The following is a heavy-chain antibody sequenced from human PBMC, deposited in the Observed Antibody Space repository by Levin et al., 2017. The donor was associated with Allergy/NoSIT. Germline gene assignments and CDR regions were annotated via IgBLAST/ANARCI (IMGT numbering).Heavy chain of an antibody. J-gene: IGHJ3*01. CDR1: GFQFSLYG. D-gene: IGHD2-15*01. CDR2: IVFDGNDQ. V-gene: IGHV3-30*18. Sequence: GGSLRLSCAASGFQFSLYGMHWVRQAPGKGLEWVALIVFDGNDQYYADSVKRRFTISRDNSKNTLYLQMSSLRENDTAIYYCAKRGYCSGNTCQSHDAIDVWGQGTLVIVSS. CDR3: AKRGYCSGNTCQSHDAIDV.